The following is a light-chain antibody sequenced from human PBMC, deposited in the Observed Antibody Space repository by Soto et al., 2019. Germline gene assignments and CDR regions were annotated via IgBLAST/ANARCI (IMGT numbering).Light chain of an antibody. CDR2: DVS. V-gene: IGLV2-14*01. CDR3: SSYTSGSTVI. J-gene: IGLJ2*01. Sequence: QSALTQPASVSGSPGQSITISCTGTSSDVGGYNYVSWYQQHPGKAPKLMIYDVSDRPSGVSNRFSGSKSGNTASLTISGLKAEDEADYYCSSYTSGSTVIFGGGTKVTVL. CDR1: SSDVGGYNY.